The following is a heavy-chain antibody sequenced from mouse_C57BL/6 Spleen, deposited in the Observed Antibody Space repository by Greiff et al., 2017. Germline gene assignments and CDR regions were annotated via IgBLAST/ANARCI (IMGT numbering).Heavy chain of an antibody. J-gene: IGHJ2*01. CDR1: GFTFSSYA. Sequence: EVQLLESGEGLVKPGGSLKLSCAASGFTFSSYAMSWVRQTPEKRLEWVAYISRGCDSTSYADPVKGRFTISRDNARNTKYLQMSSMKSEDTAMDDWTRDYGSSYPNVDYWGKGTTRTVSS. CDR2: ISRGCDST. CDR3: TRDYGSSYPNVDY. V-gene: IGHV5-9-1*02. D-gene: IGHD1-1*01.